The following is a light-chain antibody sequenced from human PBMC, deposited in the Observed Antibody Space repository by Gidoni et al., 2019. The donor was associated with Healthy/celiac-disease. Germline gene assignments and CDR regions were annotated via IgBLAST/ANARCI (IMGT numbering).Light chain of an antibody. Sequence: SSLSASVGDRVTITCRASQGIRNELGWYQQKPGKAPKRLIYAASSLQSGVPSRFRGSGSGTEFTLTISSLQPEDFATYYCLQHNSYPYTFGQGTKLEIK. CDR1: QGIRNE. J-gene: IGKJ2*01. V-gene: IGKV1-17*01. CDR2: AAS. CDR3: LQHNSYPYT.